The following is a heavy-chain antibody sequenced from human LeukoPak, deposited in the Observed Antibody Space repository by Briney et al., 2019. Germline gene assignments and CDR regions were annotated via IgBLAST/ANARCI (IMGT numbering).Heavy chain of an antibody. CDR3: ARVDQRETHAFDI. Sequence: PSETLSLTRTVSVGSIRSDDWSWIARSAGNGREGSGRIYTSGNTTYNPTLKSPVAMSVDTSKNQLTLKLSSVTAADTAAYHCARVDQRETHAFDIWGQGTMVTVSS. J-gene: IGHJ3*02. D-gene: IGHD2-15*01. V-gene: IGHV4-4*07. CDR1: VGSIRSDD. CDR2: IYTSGNT.